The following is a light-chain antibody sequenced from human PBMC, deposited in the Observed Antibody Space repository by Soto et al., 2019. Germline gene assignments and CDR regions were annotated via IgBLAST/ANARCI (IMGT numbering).Light chain of an antibody. V-gene: IGLV2-11*01. Sequence: QSALTQPRSVSGYPGQSVTISCTGTSSDVGGYNYVSWYQQHPGKAPKLMIYDVSKRPSGVPDRFSGSKSGNTASLTISGLHAEDEADYYCCSYAGSYTYVFGTRTKLTVL. J-gene: IGLJ1*01. CDR3: CSYAGSYTYV. CDR1: SSDVGGYNY. CDR2: DVS.